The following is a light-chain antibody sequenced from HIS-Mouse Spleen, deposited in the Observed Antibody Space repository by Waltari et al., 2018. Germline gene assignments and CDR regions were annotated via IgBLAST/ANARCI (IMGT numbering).Light chain of an antibody. CDR1: QGISSA. Sequence: AIQLPQSPSSLSASVGDRVTITCRASQGISSALAWYQQKPGKAPKLLIYDASSLESGVPSRFSGSGSGTDFTLTISSLQPEDFATYYCQQFNSYLPLTFGGGTKVEIK. V-gene: IGKV1-13*02. CDR2: DAS. CDR3: QQFNSYLPLT. J-gene: IGKJ4*01.